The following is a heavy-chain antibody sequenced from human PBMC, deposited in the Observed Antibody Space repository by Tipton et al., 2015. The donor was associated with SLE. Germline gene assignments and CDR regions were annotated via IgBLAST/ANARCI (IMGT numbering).Heavy chain of an antibody. Sequence: QLVQSGAELKKPGASVKVSCKASGYTFSSHGISWVRQAPGQGLEWMGWINPNSGDTNDAQKFQGRVSTTRDTSINTVYMELRDLTYDDTAVYFCARGHWGPHDACDIWGQGTTVTVSS. V-gene: IGHV1-2*02. CDR3: ARGHWGPHDACDI. D-gene: IGHD7-27*01. J-gene: IGHJ3*02. CDR1: GYTFSSHG. CDR2: INPNSGDT.